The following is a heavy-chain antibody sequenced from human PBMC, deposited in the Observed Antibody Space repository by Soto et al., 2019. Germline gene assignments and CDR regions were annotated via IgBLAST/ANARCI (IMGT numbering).Heavy chain of an antibody. CDR2: FDPEDGET. CDR1: GYTLTELS. CDR3: ARGLGSSGWYSPWDAFDI. J-gene: IGHJ3*02. V-gene: IGHV1-24*01. D-gene: IGHD6-19*01. Sequence: ASVKVSCKVSGYTLTELSMHWVRQAPGKGLEWMGGFDPEDGETIYAQKFQGRVTMTEDTSTDTAYMELSSLRSEDTAVYYCARGLGSSGWYSPWDAFDIWGQGTMVTVSS.